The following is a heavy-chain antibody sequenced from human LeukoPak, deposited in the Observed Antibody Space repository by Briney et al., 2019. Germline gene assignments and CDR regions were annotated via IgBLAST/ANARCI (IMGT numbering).Heavy chain of an antibody. D-gene: IGHD6-6*01. Sequence: GGSLRLSCAASGFTLSNYGIHWVRQAPGKGLVWVSYINSDGSSTSYADSVKGRFTISRDNAKNTLYLEMNSLRAEDTAVYYCARGGSPFDHWGQGTLVTASS. CDR3: ARGGSPFDH. J-gene: IGHJ4*02. CDR2: INSDGSST. V-gene: IGHV3-74*01. CDR1: GFTLSNYG.